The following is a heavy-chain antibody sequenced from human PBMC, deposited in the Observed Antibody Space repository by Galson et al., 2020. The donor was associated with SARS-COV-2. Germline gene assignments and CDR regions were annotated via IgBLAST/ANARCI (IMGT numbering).Heavy chain of an antibody. CDR1: GFPFSSYG. J-gene: IGHJ6*02. CDR2: IWSDGTNT. D-gene: IGHD3-10*01. Sequence: QLGKSTNISCAAPGFPFSSYGMPWVRHATPKGLEWVAVIWSDGTNTSYAASVKGRFTISRDNSKNTLYLQLNILRAGDTAVYYCAKEGSVGERLVYYNYDGMDVWGQGTTVTVSS. V-gene: IGHV3-33*06. CDR3: AKEGSVGERLVYYNYDGMDV.